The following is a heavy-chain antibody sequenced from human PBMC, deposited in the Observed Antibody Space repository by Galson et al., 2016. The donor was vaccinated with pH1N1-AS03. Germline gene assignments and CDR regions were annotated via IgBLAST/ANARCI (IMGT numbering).Heavy chain of an antibody. CDR3: AVWGDISGTPGLDV. CDR2: IAATGPT. Sequence: SLRLSCAASGFTVTRNDMHWVRQATGKGLEWVSIIAATGPTHYADSEKGRFTISREIPQHSLYLQMDSLSADDTAVYYCAVWGDISGTPGLDVWGKGTTVTVSS. CDR1: GFTVTRND. J-gene: IGHJ6*04. V-gene: IGHV3-13*01. D-gene: IGHD3-10*01.